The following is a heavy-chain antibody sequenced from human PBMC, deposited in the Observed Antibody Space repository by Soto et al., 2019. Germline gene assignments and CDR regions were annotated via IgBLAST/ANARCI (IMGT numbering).Heavy chain of an antibody. J-gene: IGHJ5*02. Sequence: SETLSLTCAVSGYSISSSNWWGWIRQPPGKGLEWIGYIYYSGSTYYNPSLKSRVTMSVDTSKNQFSLKLSSVTAADTAVYYCARLGGSSWYLQQTPNWFDPWGQGTLVTVSS. CDR2: IYYSGST. CDR3: ARLGGSSWYLQQTPNWFDP. D-gene: IGHD6-13*01. CDR1: GYSISSSNW. V-gene: IGHV4-28*01.